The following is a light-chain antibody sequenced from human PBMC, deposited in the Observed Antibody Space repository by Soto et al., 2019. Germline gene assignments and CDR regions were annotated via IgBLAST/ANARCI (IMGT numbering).Light chain of an antibody. CDR2: AAS. CDR1: QGISSY. Sequence: DIQLTQSPSFLSASVGDRVTITCRTSQGISSYLAWYQQKPGKAPKLLIYAASTLQSGVPSRFSGSGSGTEFTLTISSLQPEDFATYYCQQLNSYPFNFGGGTKV. V-gene: IGKV1-9*01. CDR3: QQLNSYPFN. J-gene: IGKJ4*01.